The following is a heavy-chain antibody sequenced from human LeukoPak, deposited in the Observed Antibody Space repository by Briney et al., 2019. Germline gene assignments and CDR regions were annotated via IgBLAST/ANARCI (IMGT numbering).Heavy chain of an antibody. CDR1: GGSISSYY. CDR3: ARVRGYYGSGKERYYYYYMDV. V-gene: IGHV4-59*01. Sequence: SETLSLTCTVSGGSISSYYWSWIRQPPGKGLEWIGYIYYSGSTNYNPSLKSRVTISVDTSKNQFSLKLSSVTAADTAVYYCARVRGYYGSGKERYYYYYMDVWGKGTRSPSP. D-gene: IGHD3-10*01. CDR2: IYYSGST. J-gene: IGHJ6*03.